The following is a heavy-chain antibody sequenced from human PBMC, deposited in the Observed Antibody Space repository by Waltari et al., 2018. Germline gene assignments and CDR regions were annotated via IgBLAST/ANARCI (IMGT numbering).Heavy chain of an antibody. Sequence: EVQVVESGGGLVQPGGSLRLSCAASVFHFSNSCRDWARPAPGKGLEWVANIKQDGSEKNYVDSVKGRFTIFRDNTKNSLYLQMNSLRAEDTAVYYCSKSLDVWGPGTTVTVSS. CDR1: VFHFSNSC. CDR3: SKSLDV. J-gene: IGHJ6*02. CDR2: IKQDGSEK. V-gene: IGHV3-7*01.